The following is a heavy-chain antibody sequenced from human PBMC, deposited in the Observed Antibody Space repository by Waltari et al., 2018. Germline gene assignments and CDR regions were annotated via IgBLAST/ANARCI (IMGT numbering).Heavy chain of an antibody. CDR2: IWYDGSNK. Sequence: QVQLVESGGGVVQPGRSLRLSCAASGFTFSSYGMHWVRQAPGKGLEWVAVIWYDGSNKYYADSVKGRFTISRDNSKNTLYLQMNSLRAEDTAMYYCAKDGARTVQGAFDIWGQGTMVTVSS. CDR3: AKDGARTVQGAFDI. CDR1: GFTFSSYG. D-gene: IGHD3-10*01. J-gene: IGHJ3*02. V-gene: IGHV3-30*18.